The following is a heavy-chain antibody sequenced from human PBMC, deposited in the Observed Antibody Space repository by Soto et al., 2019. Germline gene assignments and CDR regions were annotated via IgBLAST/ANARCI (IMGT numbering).Heavy chain of an antibody. CDR2: INAGDGNT. CDR1: GYTFTNYA. CDR3: VRDGAVAGNSNFGF. J-gene: IGHJ4*02. D-gene: IGHD6-19*01. V-gene: IGHV1-3*01. Sequence: ASVKVSCKASGYTFTNYAVHWVRQAPGQRLEWMGWINAGDGNTKYSRNFQGRVTITRDTSASTAYMELSSLRSEDTAVYYCVRDGAVAGNSNFGFCGQGTLVTVSS.